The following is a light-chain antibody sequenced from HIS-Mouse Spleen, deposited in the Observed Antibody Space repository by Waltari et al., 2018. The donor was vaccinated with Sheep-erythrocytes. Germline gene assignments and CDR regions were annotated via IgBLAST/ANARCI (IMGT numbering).Light chain of an antibody. Sequence: QSALTQPASVSGSPGPSITISFTGTRSDVASYSLVSWYQHHPGKAPQLRMYEGSKRPSGVSNRFSGSKSGNTASLTISGLQAEDEADYYCCSYAGSSTPWVFGGGTKLTVL. V-gene: IGLV2-23*01. CDR3: CSYAGSSTPWV. CDR2: EGS. CDR1: RSDVASYSL. J-gene: IGLJ3*02.